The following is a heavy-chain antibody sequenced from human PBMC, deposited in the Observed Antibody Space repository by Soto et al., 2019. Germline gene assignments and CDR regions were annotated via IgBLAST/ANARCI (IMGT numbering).Heavy chain of an antibody. CDR1: GITINTDG. J-gene: IGHJ4*02. CDR2: ISSSSDTI. D-gene: IGHD1-1*01. CDR3: ARGMGMATTGRYDY. V-gene: IGHV3-48*01. Sequence: VHLVESGGGSVQPGGSLRLSCAASGITINTDGMNWVRQAPGKGLEWVSYISSSSDTIYYADFVKGRFTISRDNAKNSLYLQMNILRVEDTATYYCARGMGMATTGRYDYWGQGTLVTDSS.